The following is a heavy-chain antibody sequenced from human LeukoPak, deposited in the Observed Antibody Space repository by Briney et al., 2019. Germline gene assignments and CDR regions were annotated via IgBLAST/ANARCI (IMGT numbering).Heavy chain of an antibody. Sequence: GGSLRLSCAASGFSFSTYAMSWVRQAPGKGLEWVSAISGSDGSTYYEDSVKGRFTISRDNSKNSLYLQMNSLRAEDTAVYYCARDPGYNYGFDYWGQGTLVTVSS. CDR2: ISGSDGST. CDR1: GFSFSTYA. D-gene: IGHD5-18*01. V-gene: IGHV3-23*01. CDR3: ARDPGYNYGFDY. J-gene: IGHJ4*02.